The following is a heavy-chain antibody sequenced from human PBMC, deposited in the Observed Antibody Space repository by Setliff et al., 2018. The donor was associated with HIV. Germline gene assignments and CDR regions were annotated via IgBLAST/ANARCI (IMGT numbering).Heavy chain of an antibody. D-gene: IGHD1-26*01. J-gene: IGHJ4*02. CDR1: GGSMSSYS. V-gene: IGHV4-59*01. CDR2: IYYTGST. Sequence: SETLSLTCTVSGGSMSSYSWSWIRQPPGKGLEWIGSIYYTGSTDYNPSLMSRVTISLDTPKNQFSLKLNSVIAADTAVYYCARNRVPSGLWGQGTLVTVSS. CDR3: ARNRVPSGL.